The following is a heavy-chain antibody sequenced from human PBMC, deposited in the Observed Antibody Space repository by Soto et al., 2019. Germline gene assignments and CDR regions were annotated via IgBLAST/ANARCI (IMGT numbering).Heavy chain of an antibody. J-gene: IGHJ4*02. CDR2: INSDSSTI. CDR1: GFMFSVYT. V-gene: IGHV3-48*01. CDR3: TREGDGSGFFSDF. D-gene: IGHD3-22*01. Sequence: GGSLRLSCAGSGFMFSVYTMNWVRQAPGKGLEWVSSINSDSSTIYHAASVKGHFTISRDNAKNSLYLLMNSLRAEDTAVYYCTREGDGSGFFSDFWGQGALVTVSS.